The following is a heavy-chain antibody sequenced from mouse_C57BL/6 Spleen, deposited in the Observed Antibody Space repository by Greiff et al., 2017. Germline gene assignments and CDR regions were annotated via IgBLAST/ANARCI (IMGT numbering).Heavy chain of an antibody. J-gene: IGHJ1*03. CDR2: ISSGGDYI. CDR3: TRDGNSPVYFCV. V-gene: IGHV5-9-1*02. D-gene: IGHD1-1*01. CDR1: GFTFSSYA. Sequence: EVQRVESGEGLVKPGGSLKLSCAASGFTFSSYAMSWVRQTPEKRLEWVAYISSGGDYIYYADTVKGRFTSSRDNARSTLYLQMISLKSEDTAMYYCTRDGNSPVYFCVWGTGATVPV.